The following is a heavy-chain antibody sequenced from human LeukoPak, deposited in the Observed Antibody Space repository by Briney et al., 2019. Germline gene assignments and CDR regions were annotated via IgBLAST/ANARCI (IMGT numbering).Heavy chain of an antibody. Sequence: ASVKVSCKASGYTFTGYYMHWVRQAAGQGLEWMGWINPNSGGTKYAQQFQGRVTMTRDTSISTAYMELSRLRSDDTAVYYCARGLQGYYYDSSGYTTYYYYYGMDVWGQGTTVTVSS. CDR1: GYTFTGYY. CDR3: ARGLQGYYYDSSGYTTYYYYYGMDV. D-gene: IGHD3-22*01. J-gene: IGHJ6*02. V-gene: IGHV1-2*02. CDR2: INPNSGGT.